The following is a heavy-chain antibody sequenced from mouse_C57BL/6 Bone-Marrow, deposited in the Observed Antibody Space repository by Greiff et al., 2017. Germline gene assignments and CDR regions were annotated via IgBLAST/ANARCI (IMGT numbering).Heavy chain of an antibody. D-gene: IGHD1-1*01. V-gene: IGHV5-6*02. J-gene: IGHJ3*01. CDR1: GFTFSSYG. Sequence: EVKLVESGGDLVKPGGSLKLSCAASGFTFSSYGMSWVRQTPDKRLEWVATISSGGSYTYYPDSVKGRFTISRDNAKNTLYLQMSSLESEDTARYYCARRDYYGRGAWFAYWGQGTLVTVSA. CDR2: ISSGGSYT. CDR3: ARRDYYGRGAWFAY.